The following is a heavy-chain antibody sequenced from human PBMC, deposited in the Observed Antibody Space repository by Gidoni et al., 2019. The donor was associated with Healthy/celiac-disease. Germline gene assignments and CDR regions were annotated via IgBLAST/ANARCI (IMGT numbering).Heavy chain of an antibody. J-gene: IGHJ2*01. D-gene: IGHD5-18*01. CDR2: IFSNDEK. Sequence: QVTLKESGPVLVKPTETLTLTCTVSGFSLSNARMGVSWIRQPPGQALEWRAHIFSNDEKPYSPSLKSRLTISKDTSKIQVVLTMTNMDPVDTATYYCARIRGYSYGRWYFDLWGRGTLVTVSS. CDR1: GFSLSNARMG. CDR3: ARIRGYSYGRWYFDL. V-gene: IGHV2-26*01.